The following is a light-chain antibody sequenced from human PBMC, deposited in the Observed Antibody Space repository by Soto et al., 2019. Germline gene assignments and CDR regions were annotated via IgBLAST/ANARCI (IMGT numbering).Light chain of an antibody. Sequence: DIQMTQSPSSLSASAGDRVTITCRASENIRSYLNWYQQKPGKAPEVLIYAASKLHSGVPLRFSGSRSGTDFTLNITRLQPEDFATYYCQQTFGTPRTFGQGTKLEI. CDR1: ENIRSY. CDR3: QQTFGTPRT. J-gene: IGKJ1*01. CDR2: AAS. V-gene: IGKV1-39*01.